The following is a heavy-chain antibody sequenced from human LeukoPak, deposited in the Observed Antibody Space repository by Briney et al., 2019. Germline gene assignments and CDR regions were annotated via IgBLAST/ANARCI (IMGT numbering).Heavy chain of an antibody. J-gene: IGHJ3*02. CDR1: GDSISSSSYY. D-gene: IGHD6-13*01. CDR3: ARVSSIAASGDAFDT. Sequence: SETLSLTCTVSGDSISSSSYYWAWIRQPPGKGLEWIGNIYYGGSTYYSPSLKSRVSISVDTSKNQFSLKLSSVTAADTAVYFCARVSSIAASGDAFDTWGQGTLVTVSS. CDR2: IYYGGST. V-gene: IGHV4-39*07.